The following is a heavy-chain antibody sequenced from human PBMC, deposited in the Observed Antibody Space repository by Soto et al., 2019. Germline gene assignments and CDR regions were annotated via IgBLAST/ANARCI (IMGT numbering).Heavy chain of an antibody. D-gene: IGHD6-13*01. Sequence: SETLSLTCTVSGASFRIAGSSWSWIRQHPGKGLEWVGYIYSSGSTHYNPSLKSRVTMSVDTSKNQFSLKLSSVTAADTAVYYCARVIDSSSWFWFDPWGQGTQVTVSS. V-gene: IGHV4-31*03. CDR2: IYSSGST. CDR3: ARVIDSSSWFWFDP. J-gene: IGHJ5*02. CDR1: GASFRIAGSS.